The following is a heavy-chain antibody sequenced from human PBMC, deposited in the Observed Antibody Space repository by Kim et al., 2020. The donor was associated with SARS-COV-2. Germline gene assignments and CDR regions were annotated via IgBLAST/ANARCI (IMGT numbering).Heavy chain of an antibody. CDR1: GFTFSSYA. D-gene: IGHD6-13*01. CDR2: ISYDGSNK. J-gene: IGHJ4*02. V-gene: IGHV3-30-3*01. CDR3: AAAGSRGDY. Sequence: GGSLRLSCAASGFTFSSYAMHWVRQAPGKGLEWVAVISYDGSNKYYADSVKGRFTISRDNSKNTLYLQMNSLRAEDTAVYYCAAAGSRGDYWGQGTLVTVSS.